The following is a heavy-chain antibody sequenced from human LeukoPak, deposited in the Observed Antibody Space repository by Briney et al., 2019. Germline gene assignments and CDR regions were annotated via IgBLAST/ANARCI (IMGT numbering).Heavy chain of an antibody. Sequence: SETLSLTCRVSGVSISGYYWTWIRQPAGKGLEWIGRVYTSGSTHYNPSLKTRLTMSVDTSKNQFSLKLSSVAAADTAVYYCARLITGTTTAIDIWGQGTMVTVSS. CDR3: ARLITGTTTAIDI. V-gene: IGHV4-4*07. D-gene: IGHD1-7*01. CDR2: VYTSGST. CDR1: GVSISGYY. J-gene: IGHJ3*02.